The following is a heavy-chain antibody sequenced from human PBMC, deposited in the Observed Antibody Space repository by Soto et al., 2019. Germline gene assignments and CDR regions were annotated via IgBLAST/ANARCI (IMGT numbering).Heavy chain of an antibody. CDR3: ARQNWEQQLVFYYYYMDV. CDR2: IYYSGST. Sequence: SETLSLTCTVSGGSISSYYWSWIRQPPGKGLEWIGYIYYSGSTNYNPSLKSRVPISVNTSKNQFSLMLSSVTAADTAVYYCARQNWEQQLVFYYYYMDVWGKGTTVTVSS. D-gene: IGHD6-13*01. V-gene: IGHV4-59*08. CDR1: GGSISSYY. J-gene: IGHJ6*03.